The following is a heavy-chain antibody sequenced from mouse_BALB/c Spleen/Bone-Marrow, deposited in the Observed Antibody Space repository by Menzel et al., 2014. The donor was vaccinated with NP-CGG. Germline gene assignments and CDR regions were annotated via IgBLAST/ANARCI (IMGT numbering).Heavy chain of an antibody. V-gene: IGHV14-4*02. Sequence: VQLQQSGAELVRSGASVKLSCTASGFNIKDYYMHWVKQRPEQGLEWIGWIDPGNGDTEYAPKFRGKATMTADTSSNTAYLQLSSLTSEDTAVYYCNAEHGNYHYFDYWGQGTTLTVSS. J-gene: IGHJ2*01. CDR3: NAEHGNYHYFDY. CDR1: GFNIKDYY. D-gene: IGHD6-1*01. CDR2: IDPGNGDT.